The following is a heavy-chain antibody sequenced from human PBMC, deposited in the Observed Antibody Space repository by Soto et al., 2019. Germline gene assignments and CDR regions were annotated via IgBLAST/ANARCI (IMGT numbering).Heavy chain of an antibody. J-gene: IGHJ2*01. Sequence: SETLSLTCTVSGGSISTRTNYWGWIRQPPGKGLEWIGSIYYSGPTYYHPSLRSRVTISLATSKNQFSLKLSSVTAADTAVYYCVSPRRQCSGGSCYFWYFDVWGRGTLVTVSS. CDR2: IYYSGPT. CDR1: GGSISTRTNY. D-gene: IGHD2-15*01. CDR3: VSPRRQCSGGSCYFWYFDV. V-gene: IGHV4-39*01.